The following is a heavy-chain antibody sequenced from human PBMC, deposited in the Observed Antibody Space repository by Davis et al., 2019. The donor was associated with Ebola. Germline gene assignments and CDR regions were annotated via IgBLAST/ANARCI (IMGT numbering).Heavy chain of an antibody. J-gene: IGHJ1*01. CDR2: IYRDDNK. CDR3: AQRRPFEDENGVYHGAEYFQH. V-gene: IGHV2-5*02. D-gene: IGHD2-8*01. CDR1: GFSLSTSGVS. Sequence: SGPTLVKPTQTLTLTCAFSGFSLSTSGVSVGWIRQPPGKALEWLALIYRDDNKRYNPSLSSRLTITQDTSKNQVVLTMTNMDPLDTGTYYCAQRRPFEDENGVYHGAEYFQHWGQGTRVTVS.